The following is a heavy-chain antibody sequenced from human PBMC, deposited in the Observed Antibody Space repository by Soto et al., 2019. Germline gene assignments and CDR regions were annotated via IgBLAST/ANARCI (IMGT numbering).Heavy chain of an antibody. D-gene: IGHD3-10*01. V-gene: IGHV3-21*06. CDR2: ISSGGEYT. Sequence: EVQLVESGGGLVKPGGSLRLSCVVSGFTFSSYSMNWVRQAPGKGLEWVSSISSGGEYTYYADSVKGRFTIFRDNAKNSVYLQMNSLTAEDTALYYCARDFKESQYYYYCMDVWGKGTTVTVSS. CDR1: GFTFSSYS. J-gene: IGHJ6*03. CDR3: ARDFKESQYYYYCMDV.